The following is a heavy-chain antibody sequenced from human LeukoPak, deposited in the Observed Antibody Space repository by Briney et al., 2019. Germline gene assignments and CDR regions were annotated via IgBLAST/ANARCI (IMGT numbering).Heavy chain of an antibody. CDR2: MYRNGIT. CDR1: RYSISSGYF. D-gene: IGHD6-19*01. Sequence: SETLSLTCTFSRYSISSGYFWGWIRQPPGKGLEWIGSMYRNGITYYNPSLKSQVTVSVDTSKNQFSLKLSSVTAADTAVYYCARDKEEWLALNYMDVWGKGTTVTVSS. V-gene: IGHV4-38-2*02. J-gene: IGHJ6*03. CDR3: ARDKEEWLALNYMDV.